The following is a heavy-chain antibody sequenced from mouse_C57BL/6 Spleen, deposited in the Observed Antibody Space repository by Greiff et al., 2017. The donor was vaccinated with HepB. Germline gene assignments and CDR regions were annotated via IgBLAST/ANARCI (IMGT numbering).Heavy chain of an antibody. V-gene: IGHV1-9*01. CDR3: ARWDWDGGY. CDR2: ILPGSGST. D-gene: IGHD4-1*01. CDR1: GYTFPGYW. J-gene: IGHJ2*01. Sequence: VTLMASGAELMKPGASVNLSCKATGYTFPGYWLEWVQQRPGHCLELIGAILPGSGSTNYNVKFKGKATFTADTSSNTAYMQLSSLATEDSAIYYCARWDWDGGYWGQGTTLTVSS.